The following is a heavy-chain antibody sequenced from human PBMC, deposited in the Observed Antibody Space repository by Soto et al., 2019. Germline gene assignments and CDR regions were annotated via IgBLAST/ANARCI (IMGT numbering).Heavy chain of an antibody. CDR2: IIPMFGTA. Sequence: QVQLVQSGAEVKKPGSSVKVSCKASGGTFSSFPISWVRQAPGQGLEWMGGIIPMFGTANYAQTFQGRVTITADDSMSAAYMEMSSLRAEAAALYCWARGGGDGYNNVCHAFTIWGEGTMVTVSS. J-gene: IGHJ3*02. CDR1: GGTFSSFP. V-gene: IGHV1-69*01. CDR3: ARGGGDGYNNVCHAFTI. D-gene: IGHD4-4*01.